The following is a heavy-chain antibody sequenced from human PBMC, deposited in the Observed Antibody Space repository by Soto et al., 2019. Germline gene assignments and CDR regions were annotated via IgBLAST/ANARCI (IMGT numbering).Heavy chain of an antibody. CDR1: GFTFSSYG. V-gene: IGHV3-30*18. D-gene: IGHD6-19*01. J-gene: IGHJ6*03. CDR2: ISYDGSNK. CDR3: AKDNTGYSSGWSYYYYYMDV. Sequence: GGSLRLSCAASGFTFSSYGMHWVRQAPGKGLEWVAVISYDGSNKYYADSVKGRFTISRDNPKNTLYLQMNSLRAEDTAVYYCAKDNTGYSSGWSYYYYYMDVWGKGTTVTVSS.